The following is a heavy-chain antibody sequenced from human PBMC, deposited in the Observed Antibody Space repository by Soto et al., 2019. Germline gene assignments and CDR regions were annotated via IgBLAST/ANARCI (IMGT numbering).Heavy chain of an antibody. V-gene: IGHV3-11*01. J-gene: IGHJ3*02. Sequence: PGGSLRLSCAASGFTFSDYYMSWIRQAPGKGLEWVSYISSSGSTIHYADSVKGRFTISRDNAKNSLYLQMNSLRAEDTAVYYCARVYYYDSSGYPMGAFDIWGQGTTVTVSS. CDR3: ARVYYYDSSGYPMGAFDI. CDR2: ISSSGSTI. D-gene: IGHD3-22*01. CDR1: GFTFSDYY.